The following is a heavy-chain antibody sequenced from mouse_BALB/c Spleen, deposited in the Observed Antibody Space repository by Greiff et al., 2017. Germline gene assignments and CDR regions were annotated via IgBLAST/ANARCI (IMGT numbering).Heavy chain of an antibody. CDR3: ARRDAPRAGWFAY. V-gene: IGHV2-2*02. CDR1: GFSLTSYG. J-gene: IGHJ3*01. D-gene: IGHD6-5*01. Sequence: QVQLKQSGPGLVQPSQSLSITCTVSGFSLTSYGVHWVRQSPGKGLEWLGVIWSGGSTDYNAAFISRLSISKDNSKSQVFFKMNSLQANDTAIYYCARRDAPRAGWFAYWGQGTLVTVSA. CDR2: IWSGGST.